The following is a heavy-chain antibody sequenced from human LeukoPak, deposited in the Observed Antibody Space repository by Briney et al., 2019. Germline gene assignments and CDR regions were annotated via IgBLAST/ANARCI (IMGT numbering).Heavy chain of an antibody. Sequence: PGGSLTLSCTVSGFTFCRYSMNWVRQSPGRGRVWVSSISSSSSYIYYADSVKGRFTISRDNSKNTLYLQMNSLKAEDTAVYYCARDTRFFLTGYYYVDVGGKGTTVTVSS. CDR2: ISSSSSYI. V-gene: IGHV3-21*04. J-gene: IGHJ6*03. CDR1: GFTFCRYS. D-gene: IGHD2-2*01. CDR3: ARDTRFFLTGYYYVDV.